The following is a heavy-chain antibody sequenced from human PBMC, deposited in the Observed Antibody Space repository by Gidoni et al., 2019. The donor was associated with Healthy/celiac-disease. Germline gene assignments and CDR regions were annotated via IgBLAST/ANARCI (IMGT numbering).Heavy chain of an antibody. CDR2: IYTSGST. CDR1: GGSISSYY. D-gene: IGHD1-26*01. Sequence: QVQLQESGPGLVKPSETLSLTCTVSGGSISSYYWSWIRQPAGKGLEWIGRIYTSGSTNYNPSLKSRVTMSVDTSKNQFSLKLSSVTAADTAVYYCAGEGQYSGSYQNSDAFDIWGQGTMVTVSS. CDR3: AGEGQYSGSYQNSDAFDI. V-gene: IGHV4-4*07. J-gene: IGHJ3*02.